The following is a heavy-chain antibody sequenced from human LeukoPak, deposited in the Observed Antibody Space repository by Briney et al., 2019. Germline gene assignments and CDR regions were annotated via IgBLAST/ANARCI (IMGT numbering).Heavy chain of an antibody. CDR1: GYTFTGYY. D-gene: IGHD2-2*02. Sequence: GASVKVSCKASGYTFTGYYMHWVRQAPGQGLEWMGWINPNSGGTNYAQKFQGRVSMTRDTSIYTAYMELSRLRSDDTAIYYCARDVFAEYTTHHKFDPWGQGTLVTVSS. V-gene: IGHV1-2*02. CDR2: INPNSGGT. CDR3: ARDVFAEYTTHHKFDP. J-gene: IGHJ5*02.